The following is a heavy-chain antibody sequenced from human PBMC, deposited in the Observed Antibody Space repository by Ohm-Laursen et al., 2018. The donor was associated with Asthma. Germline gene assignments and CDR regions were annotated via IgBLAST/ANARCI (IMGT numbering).Heavy chain of an antibody. CDR3: AKDKSKDILTGYYPDY. Sequence: SLRLSCAASGFTFSSYGMHWVRQAPGKGLEWVAVISYDGSNKYYADSVKGRFTISRDNSKNTLYLQMNSLRAEDTAVYYCAKDKSKDILTGYYPDYWGQGTLVTVSS. J-gene: IGHJ4*02. CDR1: GFTFSSYG. D-gene: IGHD3-9*01. CDR2: ISYDGSNK. V-gene: IGHV3-30*18.